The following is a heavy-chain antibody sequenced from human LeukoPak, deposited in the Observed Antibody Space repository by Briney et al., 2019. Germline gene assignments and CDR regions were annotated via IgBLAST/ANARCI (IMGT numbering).Heavy chain of an antibody. CDR3: ARGVEMATIKDYMDV. J-gene: IGHJ6*03. Sequence: SETLSLTCTVSGGSISSGGYYGSWIRQPPGKGLEWIGYSYHSGSTYYNPSLKSRVTISVDRSKNHFSLKLSSVTAADTAVYYCARGVEMATIKDYMDVWGKGTTVTVSS. CDR2: SYHSGST. CDR1: GGSISSGGYY. V-gene: IGHV4-30-2*01. D-gene: IGHD5-24*01.